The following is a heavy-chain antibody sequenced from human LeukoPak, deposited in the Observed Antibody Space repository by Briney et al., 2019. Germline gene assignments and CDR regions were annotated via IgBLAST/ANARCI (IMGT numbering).Heavy chain of an antibody. CDR3: ARGPYGDYVPGAFDI. Sequence: PSETLSLTCTVSGGSISSYYWSWIRQPPGKGLEWIGYIYYSGSTNYNPSLKSRVTISVDTSKNQFSLKLSSVTAADTAVYYCARGPYGDYVPGAFDIWGQGTMVTVSS. CDR2: IYYSGST. V-gene: IGHV4-59*01. J-gene: IGHJ3*02. CDR1: GGSISSYY. D-gene: IGHD4-17*01.